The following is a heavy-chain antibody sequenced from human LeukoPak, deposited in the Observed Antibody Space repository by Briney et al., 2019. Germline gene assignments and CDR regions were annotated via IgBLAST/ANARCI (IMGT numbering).Heavy chain of an antibody. V-gene: IGHV4-39*07. D-gene: IGHD3-22*01. J-gene: IGHJ4*02. Sequence: SETLSLTCTVSGGSISSSSYYWGWIRQPPGKGLEWIGSIYYSGSTNYNPSLKSRVTISVDTSKNQFSLKLSSVTAADTAVYYCARETYYHDSSGYFQFDYWGQGTLVTVSS. CDR3: ARETYYHDSSGYFQFDY. CDR2: IYYSGST. CDR1: GGSISSSSYY.